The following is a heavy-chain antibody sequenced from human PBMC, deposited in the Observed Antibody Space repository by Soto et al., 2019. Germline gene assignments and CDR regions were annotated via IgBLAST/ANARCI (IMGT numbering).Heavy chain of an antibody. J-gene: IGHJ4*02. CDR3: AKDSPYFDY. CDR2: ISYDGSNK. V-gene: IGHV3-30*18. CDR1: GLTFSSYG. Sequence: QVQLVESGGGVVQPGRSLRLSCAASGLTFSSYGMHWVRQAPGKGLEWVAVISYDGSNKYYADSVKGRFTISRDNSKNTLYLQMNSLRAEDTAVYYCAKDSPYFDYWGQGTLVTVSS.